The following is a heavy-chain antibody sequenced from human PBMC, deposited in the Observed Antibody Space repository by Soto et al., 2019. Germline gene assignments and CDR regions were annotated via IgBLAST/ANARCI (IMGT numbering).Heavy chain of an antibody. J-gene: IGHJ6*01. D-gene: IGHD3-10*01. CDR3: ARDGPYYYASRMDV. CDR2: LHSGGDT. CDR1: GIPVSSNY. V-gene: IGHV3-53*04. Sequence: EVQLVESGGGLVQPGGSLRLSCVASGIPVSSNYMTWVRQAPGKGLEWVSVLHSGGDTYYANSVKGRFTISRHDSTNTVFLQMNSLTAEDTAVYYWARDGPYYYASRMDVW.